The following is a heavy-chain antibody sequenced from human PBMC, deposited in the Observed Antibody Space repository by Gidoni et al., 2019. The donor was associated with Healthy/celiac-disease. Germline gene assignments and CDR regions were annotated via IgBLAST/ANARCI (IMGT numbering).Heavy chain of an antibody. Sequence: QVQLVEAGGGVVQPGRSLRLSCAASGCTFSSYAMHWVRQDPGKGLEWVAVISYDGSNKYYADSVKGRFTISIDNSKNTLYLQINSLRAEDTAVYYCARVRSSGWWGQGTLVTVSS. J-gene: IGHJ4*02. D-gene: IGHD6-19*01. CDR3: ARVRSSGW. V-gene: IGHV3-30*04. CDR1: GCTFSSYA. CDR2: ISYDGSNK.